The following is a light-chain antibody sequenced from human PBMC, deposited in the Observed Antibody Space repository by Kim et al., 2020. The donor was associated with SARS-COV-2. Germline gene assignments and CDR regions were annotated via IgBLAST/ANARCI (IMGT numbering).Light chain of an antibody. CDR3: QQSYTTPLYT. V-gene: IGKV1-39*01. J-gene: IGKJ2*01. CDR1: QNISNY. Sequence: DIQMTQSPSSLSASVGDRVTITCRASQNISNYLNWYQQKPGKAPKLLIYAASSLQSGVPSRFSGSGSGTDFTLTIRSLQPEDFATYYCQQSYTTPLYTFGQGTKLEI. CDR2: AAS.